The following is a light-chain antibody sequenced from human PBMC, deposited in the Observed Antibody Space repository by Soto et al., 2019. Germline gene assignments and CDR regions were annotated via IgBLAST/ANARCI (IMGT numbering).Light chain of an antibody. CDR3: QQYASSPWT. J-gene: IGKJ1*01. V-gene: IGKV3-20*01. CDR1: RNVFSSY. Sequence: EIVLTQSPGTLSFSPGERATLSCRASRNVFSSYVAWYQQRPGQSPRLLIFGASSRATGIPDRFSGSGSGTDFTLTITRLEPEDFAMYHCQQYASSPWTFGQGTKIEIK. CDR2: GAS.